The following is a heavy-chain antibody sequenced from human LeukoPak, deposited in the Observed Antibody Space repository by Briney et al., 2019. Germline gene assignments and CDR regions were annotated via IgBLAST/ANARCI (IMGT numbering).Heavy chain of an antibody. CDR1: GFTVSSNY. D-gene: IGHD2-2*01. CDR2: ISGGGDIT. V-gene: IGHV3-23*01. Sequence: GGSLRLSCAASGFTVSSNYMSWVRQAPGKGLEWVSVISGGGDITYYRDSAKGRFTISRDNSKNTVYLQMNSLRAEDTAVYYCGREVPAVDYWGQGTLVTVSS. CDR3: GREVPAVDY. J-gene: IGHJ4*02.